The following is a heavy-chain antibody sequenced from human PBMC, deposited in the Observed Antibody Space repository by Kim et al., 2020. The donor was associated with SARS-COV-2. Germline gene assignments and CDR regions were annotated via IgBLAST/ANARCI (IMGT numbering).Heavy chain of an antibody. J-gene: IGHJ4*02. V-gene: IGHV5-51*01. Sequence: GESLKISCKGSGYSFTSYWIGWVRQMPGKGLEWMGIIYPGDSDTRYSPSFQGQVTISADKSISTAYLQWSSLKASDTAMYYCARLSGSGYDLFGGYYFDYWGQGTLVTVSS. CDR2: IYPGDSDT. D-gene: IGHD5-12*01. CDR1: GYSFTSYW. CDR3: ARLSGSGYDLFGGYYFDY.